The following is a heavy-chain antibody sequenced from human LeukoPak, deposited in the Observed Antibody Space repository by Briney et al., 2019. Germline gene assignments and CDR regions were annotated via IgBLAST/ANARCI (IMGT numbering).Heavy chain of an antibody. CDR3: ARWRCSSTSCYENDAFDI. J-gene: IGHJ3*02. CDR2: INHSGST. Sequence: SSETLSLTCAVDGGSFSGYYWSWIRQPPGRWREWIGEINHSGSTNYNPSLKSRVTISVDSSKNQFSLKLSSVTAADTAVYYCARWRCSSTSCYENDAFDIWGQGTMVTVSS. D-gene: IGHD2-2*01. V-gene: IGHV4-34*01. CDR1: GGSFSGYY.